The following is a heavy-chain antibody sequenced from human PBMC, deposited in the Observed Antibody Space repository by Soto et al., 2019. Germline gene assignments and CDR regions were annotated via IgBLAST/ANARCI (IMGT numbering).Heavy chain of an antibody. Sequence: TSETLSLTCTVSGGSISSYYWSWLRQPPGKGLEWIGYIYYSGSTNYNPSLKSRVTISVDTSKNQFSLKLSSVTAADTAVYYCGRADYDFWSGYYTLDYWGQGTLVTVSS. CDR1: GGSISSYY. D-gene: IGHD3-3*01. V-gene: IGHV4-59*01. CDR2: IYYSGST. J-gene: IGHJ4*02. CDR3: GRADYDFWSGYYTLDY.